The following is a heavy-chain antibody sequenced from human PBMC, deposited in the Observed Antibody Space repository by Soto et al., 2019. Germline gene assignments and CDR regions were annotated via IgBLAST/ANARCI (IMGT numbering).Heavy chain of an antibody. CDR2: INPNSGGT. Sequence: ASVKVSCKASGYTFTGYYMHWVRQAPGQGLEWMGWINPNSGGTNYAQKFQGWVTMTRDTSISTAYMELSRLRSDDTAVYYCARGIAVVVPADSNWFDPWGQGTLVTVSS. J-gene: IGHJ5*02. D-gene: IGHD2-2*01. CDR1: GYTFTGYY. CDR3: ARGIAVVVPADSNWFDP. V-gene: IGHV1-2*04.